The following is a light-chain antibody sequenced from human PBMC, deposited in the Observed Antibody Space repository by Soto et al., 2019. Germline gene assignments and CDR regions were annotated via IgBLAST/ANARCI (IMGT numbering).Light chain of an antibody. J-gene: IGLJ1*01. V-gene: IGLV2-11*01. CDR2: DVS. Sequence: QSALAQPRSASGSPGQSITISCTGTISDVGGYNYVSWYQQHPAKAPKLIIFDVSKRPVGVPNRFSGSKSGNTASLTISGLRAEDEADYYCCSYVGRNTYVFGTGTKVTV. CDR3: CSYVGRNTYV. CDR1: ISDVGGYNY.